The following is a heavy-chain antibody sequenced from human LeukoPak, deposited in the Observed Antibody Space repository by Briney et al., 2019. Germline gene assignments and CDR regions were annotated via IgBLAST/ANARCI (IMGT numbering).Heavy chain of an antibody. D-gene: IGHD2-15*01. Sequence: PSETLSLTCTVSGGFISTYYWSWIRQPAGKGLEWIGRIDTSGSTLYNPSLKSRVTMSVDTSKNQFSLKLSSATAADTAVYYCARGPPHGGTYFDYWGQGTLVTVSS. CDR3: ARGPPHGGTYFDY. CDR1: GGFISTYY. CDR2: IDTSGST. V-gene: IGHV4-4*07. J-gene: IGHJ4*02.